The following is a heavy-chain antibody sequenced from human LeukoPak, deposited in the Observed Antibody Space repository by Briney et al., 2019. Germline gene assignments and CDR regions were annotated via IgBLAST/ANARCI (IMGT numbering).Heavy chain of an antibody. V-gene: IGHV3-21*01. CDR1: GFTFSSYS. Sequence: GGSLRLSCAASGFTFSSYSMNWVRQAPGKGLEWVSSISSSSSYIYYADSVKGRFTISRDNAKNSLYLQMNSLRAEDTAVYYCSRDPLGIVAKSIWFDPLGQGTLVTVSS. CDR3: SRDPLGIVAKSIWFDP. J-gene: IGHJ5*02. CDR2: ISSSSSYI. D-gene: IGHD5-12*01.